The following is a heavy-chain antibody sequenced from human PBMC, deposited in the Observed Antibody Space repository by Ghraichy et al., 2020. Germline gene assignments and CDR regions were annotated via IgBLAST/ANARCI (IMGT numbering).Heavy chain of an antibody. CDR1: GFTFSSYS. J-gene: IGHJ4*02. V-gene: IGHV3-48*04. Sequence: GGSLRLSCAASGFTFSSYSMNWVRQAPGKGLEWVSYISSSGTTMYYADSVKGRFTISRDNAKNSLYLQMSSLRAEDTAVYYCARTGYSSSNFAYGGQGPLATVSP. CDR2: ISSSGTTM. D-gene: IGHD6-6*01. CDR3: ARTGYSSSNFAY.